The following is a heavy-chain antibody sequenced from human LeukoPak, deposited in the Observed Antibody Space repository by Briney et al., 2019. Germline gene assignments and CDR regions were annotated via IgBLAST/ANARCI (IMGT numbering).Heavy chain of an antibody. J-gene: IGHJ6*02. CDR3: ARDLRCSSTRSYYYYGMDV. V-gene: IGHV3-11*01. D-gene: IGHD2-2*01. Sequence: GGSLRLSCAASGFTFSDYYMSWIRQAPGKGLERVSYISSSGSTIYYADSVKGRFTISRDNAKNSLYLQMNSLRAEDTAVYYCARDLRCSSTRSYYYYGMDVWGQGTTVTVSS. CDR1: GFTFSDYY. CDR2: ISSSGSTI.